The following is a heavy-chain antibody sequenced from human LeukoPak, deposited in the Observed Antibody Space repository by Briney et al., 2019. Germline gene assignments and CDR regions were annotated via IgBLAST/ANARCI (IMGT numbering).Heavy chain of an antibody. V-gene: IGHV3-21*01. CDR3: ARGHYDVLAASYKWTPDY. Sequence: GGSLRLSCAASGFTFNTFNMNWVRQAPGKGLEWVSSITSGGDYIYYADSVKGRFTTSRDNAKNSLSLQLNSLRVEDTAVYYCARGHYDVLAASYKWTPDYWGQGTLVSVSP. CDR1: GFTFNTFN. CDR2: ITSGGDYI. D-gene: IGHD3-9*01. J-gene: IGHJ4*02.